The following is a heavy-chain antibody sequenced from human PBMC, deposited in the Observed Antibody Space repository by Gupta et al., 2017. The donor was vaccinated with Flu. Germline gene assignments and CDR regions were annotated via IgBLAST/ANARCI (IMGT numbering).Heavy chain of an antibody. D-gene: IGHD1-14*01. Sequence: QLQLQESGPGLVKPSAALCLPCTVSGDSISNSNFSCAWFRHPPGKRPEWIRGIHHRGRTYNNPSLKRRATMSVDTPKYQFSLKLSSVTAADTAVYYCAARRKELNWFDPWGQGTLVTVSS. CDR2: IHHRGRT. CDR1: GDSISNSNFS. J-gene: IGHJ5*02. V-gene: IGHV4-39*01. CDR3: AARRKELNWFDP.